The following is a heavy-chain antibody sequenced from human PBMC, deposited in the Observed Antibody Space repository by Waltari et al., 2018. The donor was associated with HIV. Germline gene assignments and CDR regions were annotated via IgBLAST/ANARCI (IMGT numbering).Heavy chain of an antibody. CDR3: ARHEVVVPSEGAFDI. D-gene: IGHD2-2*01. CDR1: GGSISSSSYY. CDR2: IYYSGST. Sequence: QLQLQESGPGLVKPSETLSLTCTVSGGSISSSSYYWGWIRQPPGKGLEWIGSIYYSGSTYYNPSLKSRVTISVDTSKNQFSLKLSSVTAADTAVYYCARHEVVVPSEGAFDIWGQGTMVTVSS. J-gene: IGHJ3*02. V-gene: IGHV4-39*01.